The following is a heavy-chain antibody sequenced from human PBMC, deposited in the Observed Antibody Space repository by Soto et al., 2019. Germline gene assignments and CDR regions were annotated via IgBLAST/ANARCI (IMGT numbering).Heavy chain of an antibody. CDR2: MNPNSGNT. CDR3: ASGTYYDFWSGHTVGFDP. Sequence: QVQLVQSGAEVKKPGASVKVSCKASGYTFTSYDINWVRQATGQGLEWMGWMNPNSGNTGYAQKFQGRVTMTRNTPISTAYMELSSMRSEDTAVYYCASGTYYDFWSGHTVGFDPWGQGNLGTVSS. D-gene: IGHD3-3*01. V-gene: IGHV1-8*01. J-gene: IGHJ5*02. CDR1: GYTFTSYD.